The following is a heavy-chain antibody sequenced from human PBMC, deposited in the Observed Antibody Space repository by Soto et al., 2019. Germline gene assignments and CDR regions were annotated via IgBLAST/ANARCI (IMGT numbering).Heavy chain of an antibody. CDR3: ARGGYCSGGSCPSPNYYYMDV. D-gene: IGHD2-15*01. V-gene: IGHV4-34*01. Sequence: SETLSLTCAVYGGSFSGYYWSWIRQPPGKGLEWIGEINHSGSTNYNPSLKSRVTISVDTSKNQFSLKLSSVTAADTAVYYCARGGYCSGGSCPSPNYYYMDVWGKGTTVTVSS. CDR1: GGSFSGYY. J-gene: IGHJ6*03. CDR2: INHSGST.